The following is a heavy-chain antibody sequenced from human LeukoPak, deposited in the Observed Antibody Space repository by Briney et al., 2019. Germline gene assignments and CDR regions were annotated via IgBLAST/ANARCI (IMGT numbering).Heavy chain of an antibody. CDR2: INPNSGGT. D-gene: IGHD3-3*01. J-gene: IGHJ3*02. CDR3: ARHLSSDSVLRFLEWQLRHAFDI. Sequence: ASVKVSCKASGYTFTGYYMHWVRQAPGQGLEWMGWINPNSGGTNYAQKFQGRVTMTRDTSISTAYMELSRLRSDDTAVYYCARHLSSDSVLRFLEWQLRHAFDIWGQGTMVTVSS. CDR1: GYTFTGYY. V-gene: IGHV1-2*02.